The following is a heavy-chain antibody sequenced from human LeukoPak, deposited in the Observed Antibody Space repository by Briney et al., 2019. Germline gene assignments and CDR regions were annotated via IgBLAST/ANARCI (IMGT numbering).Heavy chain of an antibody. CDR3: VRDGASSGWYNWFDP. Sequence: GGSLRLSCAASGFTFSNAWMSWVRQAPGKGLEWVGRIKSKTDGGTTDYAAPVKGRFTISRDDSKNTLYLQMNSLRAEDTAVYYCVRDGASSGWYNWFDPWGQGTLVTVSS. CDR2: IKSKTDGGTT. D-gene: IGHD6-19*01. CDR1: GFTFSNAW. J-gene: IGHJ5*02. V-gene: IGHV3-15*01.